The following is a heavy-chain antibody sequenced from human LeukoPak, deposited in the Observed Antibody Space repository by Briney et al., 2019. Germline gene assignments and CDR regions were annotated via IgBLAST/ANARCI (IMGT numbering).Heavy chain of an antibody. J-gene: IGHJ4*02. CDR3: TRTGGPWD. CDR1: GFTVITSF. V-gene: IGHV3-53*01. CDR2: IYNDGTT. D-gene: IGHD7-27*01. Sequence: GGSLRLSCSASGFTVITSFMSWVRQAPGKGLEWVSVIYNDGTTYYADSVKGRFTISRDNPKNTLYLQMNALRAEDTAVYYCTRTGGPWDWGQGTLVTVSS.